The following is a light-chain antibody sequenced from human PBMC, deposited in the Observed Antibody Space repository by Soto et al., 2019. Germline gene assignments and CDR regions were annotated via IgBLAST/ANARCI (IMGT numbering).Light chain of an antibody. CDR3: QQYGDSPRT. CDR1: QSVSRNS. J-gene: IGKJ1*01. Sequence: EIVLTQSPGTLSWSPGERATLSCRASQSVSRNSLAWYQQKPGQAPRLLIYGASSRATDIPDRFTGSGSGTDFTLTISRLDPEDFAVYYCQQYGDSPRTFGQGTKVDIK. V-gene: IGKV3-20*01. CDR2: GAS.